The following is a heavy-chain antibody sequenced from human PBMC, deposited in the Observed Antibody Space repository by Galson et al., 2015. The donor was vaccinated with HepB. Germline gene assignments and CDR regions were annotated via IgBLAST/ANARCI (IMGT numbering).Heavy chain of an antibody. CDR2: IDPSDSYT. V-gene: IGHV5-10-1*01. Sequence: QSGAEVKKPGESLRISCKGSGYSFTSYWISWVRQMPGKGLEWMGRIDPSDSYTNYGPSFQGHVTISADKSISTAYLQWSSLKASDTAMYYCARLPVQLEPHDAFDIWGQGTMVTVSS. D-gene: IGHD1-1*01. CDR1: GYSFTSYW. CDR3: ARLPVQLEPHDAFDI. J-gene: IGHJ3*02.